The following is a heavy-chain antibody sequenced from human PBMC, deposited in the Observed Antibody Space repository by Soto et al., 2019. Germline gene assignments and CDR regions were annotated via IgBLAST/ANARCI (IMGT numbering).Heavy chain of an antibody. CDR2: IYYSGST. CDR3: AREDRRMEGYGSGRSWFDP. J-gene: IGHJ5*02. CDR1: GGSISSGDYY. Sequence: SETLSLTCTVSGGSISSGDYYWSWIRQPPGKGLEWIGYIYYSGSTYYNPSLKSRVTISVDTSKNQFSLKLSSVTAADTAVYYCAREDRRMEGYGSGRSWFDPWGQGTLVTVSS. D-gene: IGHD3-10*01. V-gene: IGHV4-30-4*01.